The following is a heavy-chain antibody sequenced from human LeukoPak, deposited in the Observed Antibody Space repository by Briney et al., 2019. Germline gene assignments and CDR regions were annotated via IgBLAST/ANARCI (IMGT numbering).Heavy chain of an antibody. V-gene: IGHV4-34*01. CDR2: IYSSGNT. Sequence: SGTLSLTCAVYGGSFSGYYWGWVRQSPGKGLEWIGNIYSSGNTYYNASLKSRVTMYIDTSKNQFFLKLSSVTAADTAMYYCAKSNGYGLIDYWGQGTLVTVSS. D-gene: IGHD5-12*01. J-gene: IGHJ4*02. CDR3: AKSNGYGLIDY. CDR1: GGSFSGYY.